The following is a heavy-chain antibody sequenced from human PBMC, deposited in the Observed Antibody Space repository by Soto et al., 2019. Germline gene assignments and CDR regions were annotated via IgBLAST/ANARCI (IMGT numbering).Heavy chain of an antibody. Sequence: KPSETLSLTCTVSGGSISSGDYYWSWIRQPPGKGLEWIGYIYYSGSTYYNPSLKSRVTISVDASKNQFSLKLSSVTAADTAVYYCARGYCSSTSCYNLDYWGQGTLVTVSS. CDR2: IYYSGST. D-gene: IGHD2-2*02. CDR1: GGSISSGDYY. J-gene: IGHJ4*02. V-gene: IGHV4-30-4*01. CDR3: ARGYCSSTSCYNLDY.